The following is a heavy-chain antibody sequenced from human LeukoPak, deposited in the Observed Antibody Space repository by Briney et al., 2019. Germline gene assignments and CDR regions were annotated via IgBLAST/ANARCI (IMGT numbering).Heavy chain of an antibody. J-gene: IGHJ4*02. D-gene: IGHD1-14*01. CDR2: ISNTGSTT. Sequence: GGSLRLSCAASGFTFTDNYMIWIRQAPGKGLEWVSYISNTGSTTYYADPVKGRFTISRDNAKNALYLQMNSLRAEDTAVYYCARARKGYYFDYWGQGTLVTVSS. CDR1: GFTFTDNY. V-gene: IGHV3-11*04. CDR3: ARARKGYYFDY.